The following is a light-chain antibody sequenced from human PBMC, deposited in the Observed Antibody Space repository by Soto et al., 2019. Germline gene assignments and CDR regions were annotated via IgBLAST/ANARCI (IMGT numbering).Light chain of an antibody. CDR1: QSVSSY. J-gene: IGKJ1*01. Sequence: EIMFKPSPTALSLYPGGRATLSFRARQSVSSYLAWYQRKRGQARRLLIYAASSRAAGIPDRFSSRGSGTDFTLSISRLEPGDFGMYFCHHNGSSPRTFGQRSLLDIK. CDR2: AAS. V-gene: IGKV3-20*01. CDR3: HHNGSSPRT.